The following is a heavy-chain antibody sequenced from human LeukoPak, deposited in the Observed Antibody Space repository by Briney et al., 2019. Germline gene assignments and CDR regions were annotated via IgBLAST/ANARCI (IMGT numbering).Heavy chain of an antibody. Sequence: SETLSLTCTVSGGSISSGDYYWSWIRQPPGKGLEWIGYIYYSGGTYYNPSLKSRVTISVDTSKNQFSLKLSSVTAADTAVYYCARVSVYCSSTSCYTRGINNWFDPWGQGTLVTVSS. CDR1: GGSISSGDYY. CDR3: ARVSVYCSSTSCYTRGINNWFDP. CDR2: IYYSGGT. D-gene: IGHD2-2*02. J-gene: IGHJ5*02. V-gene: IGHV4-30-4*01.